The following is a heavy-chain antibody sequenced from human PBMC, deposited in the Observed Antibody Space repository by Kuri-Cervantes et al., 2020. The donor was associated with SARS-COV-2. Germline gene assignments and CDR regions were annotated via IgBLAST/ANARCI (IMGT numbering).Heavy chain of an antibody. CDR2: ISSSSSYT. J-gene: IGHJ4*02. CDR1: GFTFSSYS. CDR3: ARGQQLIDY. D-gene: IGHD6-13*01. Sequence: GGSLRLSCAASGFTFSSYSMNWVRQAPGKGLEWVSYISSSSSYTNYADSVKGRFTISRDNAKNSLYLQMNSLRAEDTAVYYCARGQQLIDYWGQGTLVTVSS. V-gene: IGHV3-21*05.